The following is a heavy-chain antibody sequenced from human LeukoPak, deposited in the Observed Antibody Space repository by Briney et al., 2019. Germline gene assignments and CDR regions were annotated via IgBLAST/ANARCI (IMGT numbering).Heavy chain of an antibody. Sequence: ASVKVSCKASGYTFTSYDINWVRQATGQGLEWMGWMNPNSGNTGYAQKFQGRVTITRNTSISTAYMELSSLRSDDTAVYYCARGAYSGYEYDTYYNGLDVWGQGTTVTVSS. CDR3: ARGAYSGYEYDTYYNGLDV. V-gene: IGHV1-8*03. D-gene: IGHD5-12*01. J-gene: IGHJ6*02. CDR1: GYTFTSYD. CDR2: MNPNSGNT.